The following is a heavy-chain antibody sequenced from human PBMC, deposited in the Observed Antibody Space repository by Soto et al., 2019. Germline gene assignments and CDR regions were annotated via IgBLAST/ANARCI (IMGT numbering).Heavy chain of an antibody. CDR1: GYTFTGYY. V-gene: IGHV1-2*02. CDR2: INPNSGGT. D-gene: IGHD2-2*01. J-gene: IGHJ6*02. Sequence: DSVKVSCKASGYTFTGYYMHWVRQAPGQGLEWMGWINPNSGGTNYAQKFQGRVTMTRDTSISTAYMELSRLRSDDTAVYYCARVPTPGYCSSTSCPNYYYYGMDVWGQGTTVTVSS. CDR3: ARVPTPGYCSSTSCPNYYYYGMDV.